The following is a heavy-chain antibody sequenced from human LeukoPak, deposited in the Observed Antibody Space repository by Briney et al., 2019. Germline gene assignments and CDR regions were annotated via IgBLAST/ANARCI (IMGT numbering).Heavy chain of an antibody. CDR2: ISNNHSPT. J-gene: IGHJ4*02. CDR1: GFTFSDHY. D-gene: IGHD6-19*01. CDR3: ARGAGRLADY. V-gene: IGHV3-11*01. Sequence: KPGGSLRLSCTASGFTFSDHYMSWIREAPGKGLEWVSYISNNHSPTYYADSVRGRFTISRDNAKNSLYLQMDSLSAEDKAVYYCARGAGRLADYWGQGTLVTVSS.